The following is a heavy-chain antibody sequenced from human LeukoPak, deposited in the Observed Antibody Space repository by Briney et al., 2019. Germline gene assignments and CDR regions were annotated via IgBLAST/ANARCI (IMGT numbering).Heavy chain of an antibody. CDR1: GYSICSGYY. CDR2: IYHSGYT. Sequence: SETLSLTCAVSGYSICSGYYWGWIRPPPGKGLEWIGNIYHSGYTFYNPSLESRVTISVDTSKNQFSLKLTSVIAAETAVYYCARRGDGYNPDYWGQGTLVTVSS. J-gene: IGHJ4*02. V-gene: IGHV4-38-2*01. CDR3: ARRGDGYNPDY. D-gene: IGHD5-24*01.